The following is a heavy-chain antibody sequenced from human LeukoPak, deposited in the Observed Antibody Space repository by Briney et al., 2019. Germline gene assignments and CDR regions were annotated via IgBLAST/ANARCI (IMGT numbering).Heavy chain of an antibody. J-gene: IGHJ4*02. CDR2: IGTAGDT. V-gene: IGHV3-13*01. D-gene: IGHD1-1*01. Sequence: GGSLRFSCAASGFTFSDYDMQWVRQAPGKGLEWVSAIGTAGDTYYTGSVKGRFTISRENAKNSLYLQMNSLRAGDTAVYYCARVAKERVGGVYYFDYWGQGTLVTVSS. CDR3: ARVAKERVGGVYYFDY. CDR1: GFTFSDYD.